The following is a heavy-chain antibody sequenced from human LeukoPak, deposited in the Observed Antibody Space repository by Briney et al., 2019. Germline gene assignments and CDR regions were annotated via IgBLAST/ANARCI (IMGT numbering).Heavy chain of an antibody. CDR2: ISGSGGST. J-gene: IGHJ4*02. CDR1: GFTFSSYA. Sequence: GGSLRLSCAASGFTFSSYAMSWVRQAPGKGLEWVSAISGSGGSTYYADSVKGRFTISRDNSKNTLYLQMNSLRAEDTAVYYCAKLDTAMVTGLFFGDYWGQGTLVTVSS. CDR3: AKLDTAMVTGLFFGDY. V-gene: IGHV3-23*01. D-gene: IGHD5-18*01.